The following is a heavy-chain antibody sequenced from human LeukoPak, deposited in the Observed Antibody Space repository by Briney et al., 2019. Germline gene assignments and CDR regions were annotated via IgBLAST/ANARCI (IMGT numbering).Heavy chain of an antibody. J-gene: IGHJ5*01. CDR2: ISSSGSSI. CDR3: ARDNWIDY. Sequence: GGSLRLSCASSGFTFTSYTMNWVRQAPGMGLEWVSSISSSGSSIFDADSVKGRFTITRDNAKDSLYLQMNSLRAEDTAVYDCARDNWIDYWGQGTLVTVSS. V-gene: IGHV3-21*01. CDR1: GFTFTSYT.